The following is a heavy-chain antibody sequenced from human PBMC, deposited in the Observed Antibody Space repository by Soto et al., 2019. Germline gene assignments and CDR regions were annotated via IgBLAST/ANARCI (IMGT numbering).Heavy chain of an antibody. J-gene: IGHJ6*01. CDR1: GYSFTSYW. CDR3: ARLPIAMAGKYGMNV. V-gene: IGHV5-51*01. CDR2: IYPGDSDT. Sequence: PGESLKISCKGSGYSFTSYWIGWVRQMPGKGLEWMGIIYPGDSDTRYSPSFQGQVTISADKSISTAYLQWSSLKASDTAMYYCARLPIAMAGKYGMNVWGQGTTVTVSS. D-gene: IGHD6-19*01.